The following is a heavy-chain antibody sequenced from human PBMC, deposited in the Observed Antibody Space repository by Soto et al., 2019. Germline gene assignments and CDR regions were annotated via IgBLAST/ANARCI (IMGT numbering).Heavy chain of an antibody. CDR2: IHYGGST. CDR3: ARVAVAGFFDTFDI. J-gene: IGHJ3*02. D-gene: IGHD6-19*01. Sequence: QVQLQESGPGLVKPSETLSLTCTVSGGSISNYYCTCIRQSPGKGLEWIGFIHYGGSTNYNPSLKSRVTISVDTSKNQFSLELSSVTAADTAVYYCARVAVAGFFDTFDIWGQGTVVTVS. V-gene: IGHV4-59*08. CDR1: GGSISNYY.